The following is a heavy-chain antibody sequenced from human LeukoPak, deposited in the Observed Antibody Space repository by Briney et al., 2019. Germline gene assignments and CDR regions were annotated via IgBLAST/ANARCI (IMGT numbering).Heavy chain of an antibody. D-gene: IGHD3-22*01. CDR3: ARGGGVKTYYYDSSGSKLYNWFDP. CDR2: MNPNSGNT. V-gene: IGHV1-8*01. Sequence: ASVKVSCKASGYTFTSYDINWARQATGQGLEWMGWMNPNSGNTGYAQKFQGRVTMTRNTSISTAYMELSSLRSEDTAVYYCARGGGVKTYYYDSSGSKLYNWFDPWGQGTLVTVSS. CDR1: GYTFTSYD. J-gene: IGHJ5*02.